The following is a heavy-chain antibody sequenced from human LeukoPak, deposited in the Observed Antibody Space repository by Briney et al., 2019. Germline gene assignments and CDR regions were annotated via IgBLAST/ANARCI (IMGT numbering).Heavy chain of an antibody. CDR2: IKQDGSIK. J-gene: IGHJ4*02. CDR1: GLTFSTYW. Sequence: GGSLRLSCAASGLTFSTYWRSWVRQPPGKGREWVANIKQDGSIKYYVDSVKGRFTISRDNAKNSLYLQLNSLRAGDTAVYYCATTIRDSPWDYWGQGTLVTVSS. V-gene: IGHV3-7*01. D-gene: IGHD5-12*01. CDR3: ATTIRDSPWDY.